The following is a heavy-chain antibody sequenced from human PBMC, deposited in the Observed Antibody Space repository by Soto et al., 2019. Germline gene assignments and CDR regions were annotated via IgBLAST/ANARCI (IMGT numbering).Heavy chain of an antibody. CDR2: ISASGGNT. V-gene: IGHV3-23*01. D-gene: IGHD3-22*01. CDR1: GFTFSSYA. J-gene: IGHJ4*02. CDR3: ADGGKWSFNFEH. Sequence: GGSLRLSCAASGFTFSSYAMSWVRQAPGKGLEWVSAISASGGNTYYADSVKGRFTISRDNSKNTLYLQMNNLRVEDKAVYYCADGGKWSFNFEHWGQGTLVTVSS.